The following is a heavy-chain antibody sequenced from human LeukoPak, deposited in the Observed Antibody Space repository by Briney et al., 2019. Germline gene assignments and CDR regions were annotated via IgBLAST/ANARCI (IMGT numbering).Heavy chain of an antibody. V-gene: IGHV1-18*04. CDR3: ARSKRYSGYDSRGDLDY. J-gene: IGHJ4*02. CDR2: ISAYNGNT. Sequence: GASVKVSCKASGYTFTSYGISWVRQAPGQGLEWMGWISAYNGNTNYAQKLQGRVTMTTDTSTSTAYMELRSLRSDDTAVYCCARSKRYSGYDSRGDLDYWGQGTLVTVSS. CDR1: GYTFTSYG. D-gene: IGHD5-12*01.